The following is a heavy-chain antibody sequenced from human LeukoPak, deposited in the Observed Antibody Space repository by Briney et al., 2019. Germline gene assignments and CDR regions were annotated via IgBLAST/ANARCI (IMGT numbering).Heavy chain of an antibody. D-gene: IGHD5-12*01. Sequence: SVKVSCKASGGTFSSYAISWVRQAPGQGLEWMGGIIPIFGTANYAQKFQGRVTITADESTSTAYMELSSLRSEDTAVYYCAIPVGIVATTHPGYFDYWGQGTLVTVSS. J-gene: IGHJ4*02. CDR3: AIPVGIVATTHPGYFDY. CDR2: IIPIFGTA. V-gene: IGHV1-69*01. CDR1: GGTFSSYA.